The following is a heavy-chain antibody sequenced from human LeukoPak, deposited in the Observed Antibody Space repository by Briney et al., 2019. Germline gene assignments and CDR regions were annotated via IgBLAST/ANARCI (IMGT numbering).Heavy chain of an antibody. CDR2: ISYDGSNK. CDR1: GFTFSSYG. J-gene: IGHJ3*02. CDR3: AKEYSSSWLAFDI. V-gene: IGHV3-30*18. Sequence: GRSLRLSCAASGFTFSSYGMHWVRQAPGKGLEWVAVISYDGSNKYYADSVKGRFTISRDNSKNTLYLQMNSLRAEDTAVYYCAKEYSSSWLAFDIWGQGTMVTVSS. D-gene: IGHD6-13*01.